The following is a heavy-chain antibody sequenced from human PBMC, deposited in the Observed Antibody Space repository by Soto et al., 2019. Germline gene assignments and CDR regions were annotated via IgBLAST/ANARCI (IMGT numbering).Heavy chain of an antibody. D-gene: IGHD5-12*01. V-gene: IGHV1-18*01. CDR2: ISTYSGDT. Sequence: QVHLVQSGVEVKTPGASVKVSCQASGYTFFTYDISWVRQAPGQGLEWMGWISTYSGDTKYAQKFQGRVTMTTDTSPTTPYLDLRSLRSDDTAVYYCARHHGPTTSENWFDPWGQGTLVTVSS. CDR1: GYTFFTYD. J-gene: IGHJ5*02. CDR3: ARHHGPTTSENWFDP.